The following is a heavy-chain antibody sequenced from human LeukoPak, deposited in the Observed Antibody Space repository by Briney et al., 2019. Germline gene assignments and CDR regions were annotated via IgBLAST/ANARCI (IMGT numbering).Heavy chain of an antibody. CDR2: ISASGADT. CDR1: GFTFSSYA. D-gene: IGHD3-22*01. Sequence: PGRPLRLSCAASGFTFSSYAMTWVRQAPGKGLEWVSAISASGADTYYADSVKGRFTISRDNSKNTLYLHMSSLRAEDTAVYFCAKRPRDTSGYYLGAFDGWGQGTTVTVSS. CDR3: AKRPRDTSGYYLGAFDG. J-gene: IGHJ3*01. V-gene: IGHV3-23*01.